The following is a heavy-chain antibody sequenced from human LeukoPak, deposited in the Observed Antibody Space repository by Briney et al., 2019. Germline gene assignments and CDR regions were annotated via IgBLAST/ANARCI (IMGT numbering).Heavy chain of an antibody. CDR3: AKTPYSIDYFDY. CDR1: GFTFSSYG. V-gene: IGHV3-30*02. CDR2: IRYDGSNK. Sequence: GGSLRLSCAASGFTFSSYGMHWVRQAPGKGLEWVAFIRYDGSNKYYADSVKGRFTISRDNSKNTLYLQMNSLRAEDTAVYYCAKTPYSIDYFDYWGQGTLVTVSS. D-gene: IGHD6-13*01. J-gene: IGHJ4*02.